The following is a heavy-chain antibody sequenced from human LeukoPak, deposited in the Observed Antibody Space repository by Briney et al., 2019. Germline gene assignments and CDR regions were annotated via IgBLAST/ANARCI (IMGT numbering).Heavy chain of an antibody. Sequence: PGGSLRLSCAASGFTFDDYAMHWVRQAPGKGLEWVSGISWNSGSIGYADSVKGRFTISRDNAKNSLYLQMNSLKTEDTAVYYCTTDPDYGDYIDYWGQGTLVTVSS. CDR1: GFTFDDYA. CDR2: ISWNSGSI. D-gene: IGHD4-17*01. CDR3: TTDPDYGDYIDY. V-gene: IGHV3-9*01. J-gene: IGHJ4*02.